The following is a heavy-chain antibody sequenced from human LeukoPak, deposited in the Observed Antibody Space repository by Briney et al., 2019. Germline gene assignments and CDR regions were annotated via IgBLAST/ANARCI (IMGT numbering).Heavy chain of an antibody. CDR2: IFTSGNT. CDR3: ARERYDNYYYYMDV. D-gene: IGHD1-1*01. J-gene: IGHJ6*03. Sequence: SETLSLTCTVSGGSISSHYWSWIRQPAGKGLEWIGRIFTSGNTNYNPSLKSRVTISVETSKNQFYLILSSVTAADTAVYYCARERYDNYYYYMDVWGKGTTVTISS. CDR1: GGSISSHY. V-gene: IGHV4-4*07.